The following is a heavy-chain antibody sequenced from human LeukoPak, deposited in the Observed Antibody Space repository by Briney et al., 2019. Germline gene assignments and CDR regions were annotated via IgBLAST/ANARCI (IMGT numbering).Heavy chain of an antibody. CDR3: ARGVDTAMVTAFDI. CDR2: INHSGST. Sequence: SETLSLTCGVSGGSIDSTNYWSWIRQPPGKGLEWIGEINHSGSTNYNPSLKSRVTISVDTSKNQFSLKLSSVTAADTAVYYCARGVDTAMVTAFDIWGQGTMVTVSS. V-gene: IGHV4-34*01. D-gene: IGHD5-18*01. CDR1: GGSIDSTNY. J-gene: IGHJ3*02.